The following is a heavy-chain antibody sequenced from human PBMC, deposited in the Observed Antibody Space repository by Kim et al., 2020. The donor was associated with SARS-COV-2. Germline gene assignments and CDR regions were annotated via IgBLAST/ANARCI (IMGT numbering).Heavy chain of an antibody. V-gene: IGHV3-30*18. CDR3: AKQLVDLDSGYGDY. J-gene: IGHJ4*02. CDR1: GFSFSSYG. Sequence: GGSLRLSCVASGFSFSSYGMHWVRQDPGKGLEWLAVISTDGSEYYDADSVKGRFTVSRDNSKNTLYLQMNSLRAEDTAVYYCAKQLVDLDSGYGDYWGQGTLVTVSS. D-gene: IGHD5-12*01. CDR2: ISTDGSEY.